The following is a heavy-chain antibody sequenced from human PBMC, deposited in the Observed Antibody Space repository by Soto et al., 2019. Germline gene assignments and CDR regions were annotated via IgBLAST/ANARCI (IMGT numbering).Heavy chain of an antibody. V-gene: IGHV1-46*01. D-gene: IGHD2-21*01. CDR3: ARGPPRVSYGMDV. Sequence: QVQLVQSGAEVKKPGASVKVSCKASGYTFTSYYMHWVRQAPGQGLEWMGIINPSGGRTSHAQKCQGRVTMTRDTSTSTVYMELSSLRSEDTAVYYCARGPPRVSYGMDVWGQGTTVTVSS. CDR1: GYTFTSYY. J-gene: IGHJ6*02. CDR2: INPSGGRT.